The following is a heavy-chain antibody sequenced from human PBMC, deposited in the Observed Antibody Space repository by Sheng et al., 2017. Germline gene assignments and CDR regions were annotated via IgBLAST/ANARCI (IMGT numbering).Heavy chain of an antibody. V-gene: IGHV4-38-2*02. J-gene: IGHJ5*02. Sequence: QVQLQESGPGLVKPSETLSLTCAVSGYSISSGYYWGWIRQPPGKGLEWIGSIYHSGSTYYNPSLKSRVTISVDTSKNQFSLKLSSVTAADTAVYYCARDEGVNGARYRKNNWFDPWGQGTLVTVSS. CDR3: ARDEGVNGARYRKNNWFDP. CDR2: IYHSGST. CDR1: GYSISSGYY. D-gene: IGHD4-17*01.